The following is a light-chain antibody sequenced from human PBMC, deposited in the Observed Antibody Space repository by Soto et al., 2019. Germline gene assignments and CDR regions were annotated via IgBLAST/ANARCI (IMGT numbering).Light chain of an antibody. CDR3: QQYGSSPPWT. Sequence: ELLFTQSPGTLSLSPGDRATLSCRASESVSSSYLAWYQQKPRQAPRLLIFGASSRATGTPDRFSGSGAGTDFTPTISRLETEDFAVYYCQQYGSSPPWTFGQGTKVDIK. CDR1: ESVSSSY. V-gene: IGKV3-20*01. CDR2: GAS. J-gene: IGKJ1*01.